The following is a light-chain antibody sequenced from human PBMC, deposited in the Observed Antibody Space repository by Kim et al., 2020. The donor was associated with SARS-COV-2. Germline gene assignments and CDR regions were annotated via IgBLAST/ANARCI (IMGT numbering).Light chain of an antibody. V-gene: IGKV3-15*01. CDR3: QQYNNWPLT. CDR2: AVS. CDR1: QSVSSN. Sequence: MSPGERATLSCRASQSVSSNVAWYQQKPSQAPSLLIYAVSTRATGIPARFSGSASGTDFTLTISSLQSEDFAIYYCQQYNNWPLTFGGGTKVDIK. J-gene: IGKJ4*01.